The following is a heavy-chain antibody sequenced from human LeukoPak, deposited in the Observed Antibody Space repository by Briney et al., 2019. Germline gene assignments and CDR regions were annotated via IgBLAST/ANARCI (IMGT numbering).Heavy chain of an antibody. CDR3: ARGSPVVVGGYYYYMDV. CDR2: IYSGGST. J-gene: IGHJ6*03. Sequence: GGSLRLSCAASGFTVSSNYMSWVRQAPGKGLEWVSVIYSGGSTYYADSVKGRFTISRDNSKNTLYLQMNSLRAEDTAVYYCARGSPVVVGGYYYYMDVWGKGTTVTVSS. CDR1: GFTVSSNY. V-gene: IGHV3-53*01. D-gene: IGHD3-22*01.